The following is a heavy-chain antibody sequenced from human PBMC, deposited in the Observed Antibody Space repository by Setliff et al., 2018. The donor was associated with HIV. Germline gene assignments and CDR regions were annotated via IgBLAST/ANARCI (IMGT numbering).Heavy chain of an antibody. V-gene: IGHV3-49*04. D-gene: IGHD4-17*01. CDR2: IRSNAYGGTT. CDR1: GFTFVDYA. CDR3: ARLSPPDDYGDLGGVDY. Sequence: GGSLRLSCTASGFTFVDYAVTWVRQAPGKRLEWLGFIRSNAYGGTTEYVASVKGRFTISRDDSKSIAYLQMNSLRVEDTAFYYCARLSPPDDYGDLGGVDYWGQGTLVTVSS. J-gene: IGHJ4*02.